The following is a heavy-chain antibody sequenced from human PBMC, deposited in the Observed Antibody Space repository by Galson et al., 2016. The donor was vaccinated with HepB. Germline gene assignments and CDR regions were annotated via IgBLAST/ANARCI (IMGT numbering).Heavy chain of an antibody. J-gene: IGHJ4*02. CDR3: ARSYYMSTEGYRPFDS. V-gene: IGHV1-69-2*01. CDR1: GYTFSDSY. D-gene: IGHD5-18*01. Sequence: VKVSCKVSGYTFSDSYIHWVQQAPGKGLEWMGLVDPEDGEKIYAEKFQGRVTITADESTNTASMELISLRSEDTAVYFCARSYYMSTEGYRPFDSWSQGTLVTVAS. CDR2: VDPEDGEK.